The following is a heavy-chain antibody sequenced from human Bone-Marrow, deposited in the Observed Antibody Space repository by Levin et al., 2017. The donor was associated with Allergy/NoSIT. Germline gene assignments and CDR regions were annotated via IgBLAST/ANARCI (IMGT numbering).Heavy chain of an antibody. Sequence: LSLTCAASGFTFSSYAMSWVRQAPGKGLEWVSAISGSGGSTYYADSVKGRFTISRDNSKNTLYLQMNSLRAEDTAVYYCAKVKVLRFLEWLSHFDYWGQGTLVTVSS. V-gene: IGHV3-23*01. CDR1: GFTFSSYA. J-gene: IGHJ4*02. CDR2: ISGSGGST. CDR3: AKVKVLRFLEWLSHFDY. D-gene: IGHD3-3*01.